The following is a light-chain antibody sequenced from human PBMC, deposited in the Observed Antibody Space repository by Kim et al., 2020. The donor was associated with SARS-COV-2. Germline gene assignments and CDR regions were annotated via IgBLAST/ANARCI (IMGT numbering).Light chain of an antibody. CDR2: DAS. J-gene: IGKJ2*01. V-gene: IGKV3-11*01. Sequence: SLSPGERATLSCRASQSVSSSLAWYQQKPGQAPRLLIYDASNRATGVPARFSGSGSGTDFTLTISSLEPEDFAVYYCQLRSNWLYTFGQGTKLEI. CDR1: QSVSSS. CDR3: QLRSNWLYT.